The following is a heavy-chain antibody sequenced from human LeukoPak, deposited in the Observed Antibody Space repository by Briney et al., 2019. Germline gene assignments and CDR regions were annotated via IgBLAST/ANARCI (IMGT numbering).Heavy chain of an antibody. V-gene: IGHV3-48*01. CDR3: ARGGTIGLRTPYYFDS. Sequence: PGGSLRLSCAASGFTFSSYSMNWVRQAPGKGLEWVSYISSSSTIYYADSVKGRFTISRDNAKNSLYLQMNSLRAEDTAVYYCARGGTIGLRTPYYFDSWGQGTLVAVSS. D-gene: IGHD1-7*01. CDR2: ISSSSTI. J-gene: IGHJ4*02. CDR1: GFTFSSYS.